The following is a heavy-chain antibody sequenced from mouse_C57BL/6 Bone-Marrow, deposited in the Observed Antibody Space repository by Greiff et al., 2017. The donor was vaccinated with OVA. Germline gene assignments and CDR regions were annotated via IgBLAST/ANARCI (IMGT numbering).Heavy chain of an antibody. CDR1: GYTFTSYW. D-gene: IGHD1-1*01. Sequence: QVQLQQPGAELVKPGASVKMSCKASGYTFTSYWITWVKQRPGQGLEWIGDIYPGSGSTNYNEKFKSKATLTVDTSSSTAYMQLSSLTSEDSAVYYCARSHYYGSAWFAYSGQGTLVTVSA. V-gene: IGHV1-55*01. CDR2: IYPGSGST. CDR3: ARSHYYGSAWFAY. J-gene: IGHJ3*01.